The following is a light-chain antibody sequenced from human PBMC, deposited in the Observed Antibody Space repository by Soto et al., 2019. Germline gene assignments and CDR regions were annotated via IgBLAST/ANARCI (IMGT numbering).Light chain of an antibody. CDR3: SSYRGSSTLVI. J-gene: IGLJ2*01. Sequence: QSALTQPASVSASPGQSNTISCTGTSSDVGGSNFVSWYQQHPGKAPKLMIFDVTNRPSGVSSRFSGSKSGNTASLTISGLQVEDEADYYCSSYRGSSTLVIFGGGTKLTVL. CDR1: SSDVGGSNF. CDR2: DVT. V-gene: IGLV2-14*03.